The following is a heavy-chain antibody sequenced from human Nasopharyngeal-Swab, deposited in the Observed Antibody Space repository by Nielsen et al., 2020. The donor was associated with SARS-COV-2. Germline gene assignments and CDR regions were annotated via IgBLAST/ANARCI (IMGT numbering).Heavy chain of an antibody. CDR3: ARVTGYDILTGYYKVMDY. D-gene: IGHD3-9*01. Sequence: ASVKVSCKAPGYTFTSYAMHWVRQAPGQRLEWMGWINAGNGNTKYSQKFQGRVTITRDTSASTAYMELSSLRSEDTAVYYCARVTGYDILTGYYKVMDYWGQGTLVTVSS. V-gene: IGHV1-3*01. CDR2: INAGNGNT. CDR1: GYTFTSYA. J-gene: IGHJ4*02.